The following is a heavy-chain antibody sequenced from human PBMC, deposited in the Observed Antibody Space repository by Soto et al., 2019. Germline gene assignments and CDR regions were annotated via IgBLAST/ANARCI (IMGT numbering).Heavy chain of an antibody. Sequence: PSDTLSLTCTVSGGSISSRTYYWGWIRQPPGKGLEWIGSIYYSGSTYYNPSLKSRVTISVDTSKNQFSLKLSSVTAADTAVYYCACIFSGGYGYGFYYYGMDVWGQGTTVS. D-gene: IGHD5-18*01. CDR3: ACIFSGGYGYGFYYYGMDV. CDR1: GGSISSRTYY. V-gene: IGHV4-39*01. CDR2: IYYSGST. J-gene: IGHJ6*02.